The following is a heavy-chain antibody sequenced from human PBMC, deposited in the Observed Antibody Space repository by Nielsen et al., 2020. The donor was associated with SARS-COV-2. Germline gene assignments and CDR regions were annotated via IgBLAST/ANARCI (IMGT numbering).Heavy chain of an antibody. V-gene: IGHV3-30-3*01. CDR1: GFTFSSYA. CDR2: ISSDGSNK. Sequence: GGSLRLSCAASGFTFSSYAMHWVRQAPGKGLEWVAVISSDGSNKYYADSVKGRFTISRDNSKNTLYLQMNSLRAEDTAVYYCARGSGSYYFDYWGQGTLVTVSS. J-gene: IGHJ4*02. CDR3: ARGSGSYYFDY. D-gene: IGHD1-26*01.